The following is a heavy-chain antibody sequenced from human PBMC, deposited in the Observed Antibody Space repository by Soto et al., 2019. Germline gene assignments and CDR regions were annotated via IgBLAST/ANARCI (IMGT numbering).Heavy chain of an antibody. Sequence: SVTVSFKSSVRTLGRYTSSWLRQPPCQHLEWMGRIIPILGIANYAQKYQGRVRITADKSTSTGYIVLSSLRSEETAVYYCAREEVVAAGTHYYYYYGMEVWGQGTTVTGSS. CDR2: IIPILGIA. CDR3: AREEVVAAGTHYYYYYGMEV. CDR1: VRTLGRYT. J-gene: IGHJ6*02. D-gene: IGHD6-13*01. V-gene: IGHV1-69*04.